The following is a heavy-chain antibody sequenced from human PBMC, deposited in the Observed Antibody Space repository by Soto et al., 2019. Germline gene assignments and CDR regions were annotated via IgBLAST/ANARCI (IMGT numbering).Heavy chain of an antibody. V-gene: IGHV5-10-1*03. CDR2: IDPSDSYI. Sequence: EVXLXQSGXEVXXPXXSXXXSCXXXGYSFTSSWISWVRQMPGEXLEWIGRIDPSDSYINYSPSFQGRXTXXXXXXXXXXXXXXXXXXXSDTAMYYCARRGSTSSFFYDSWGQGTLVTVXS. J-gene: IGHJ4*02. CDR3: ARRGSTSSFFYDS. CDR1: GYSFTSSW. D-gene: IGHD6-6*01.